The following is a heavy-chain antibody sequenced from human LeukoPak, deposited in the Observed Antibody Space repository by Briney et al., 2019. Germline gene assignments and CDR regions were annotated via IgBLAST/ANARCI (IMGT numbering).Heavy chain of an antibody. D-gene: IGHD6-19*01. CDR3: ARFSHSSGWYFVDH. CDR2: IWYDGSNK. J-gene: IGHJ4*02. Sequence: QPGGSLRLSCAASGFTFSSYAMSWVRQAPGKGLEWVAVIWYDGSNKYYADSVKGRFTISRDNSKNTLYLQMNSLRAEDTAVYYCARFSHSSGWYFVDHWGQGTLVTVSS. V-gene: IGHV3-33*08. CDR1: GFTFSSYA.